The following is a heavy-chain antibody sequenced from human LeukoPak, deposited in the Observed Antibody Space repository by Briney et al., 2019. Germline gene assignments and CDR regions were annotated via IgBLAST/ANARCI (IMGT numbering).Heavy chain of an antibody. CDR3: ARGVLYGSGSYSTYFDY. V-gene: IGHV3-30-3*01. D-gene: IGHD3-10*01. CDR1: GFTFSSYA. Sequence: GGSLRLSCAASGFTFSSYAMHWVRQAPGKGLVWVAVISYDGSNKYYADSVKGRFTISRDNSKNTLYLQMNSLRAEDTAVYYCARGVLYGSGSYSTYFDYWGQGTLVTVSS. CDR2: ISYDGSNK. J-gene: IGHJ4*02.